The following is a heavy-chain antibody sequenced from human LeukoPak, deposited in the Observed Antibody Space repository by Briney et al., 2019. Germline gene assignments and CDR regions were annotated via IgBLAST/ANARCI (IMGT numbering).Heavy chain of an antibody. J-gene: IGHJ3*02. V-gene: IGHV4-39*01. CDR2: IYYSGST. CDR3: ASQRYNWNPDAFDI. CDR1: GGSISSSSYY. D-gene: IGHD1-20*01. Sequence: PSETLSLTCTVSGGSISSSSYYWGWIRQPPGKGLEWIGSIYYSGSTYYNPPLKSRVTISVDTSKNQFSLKLSSVTAADTAVYYCASQRYNWNPDAFDIWGQGTMVTVSS.